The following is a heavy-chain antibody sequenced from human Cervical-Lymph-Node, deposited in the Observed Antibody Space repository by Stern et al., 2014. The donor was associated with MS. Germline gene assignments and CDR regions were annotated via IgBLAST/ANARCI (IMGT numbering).Heavy chain of an antibody. CDR2: ISSSGSTV. J-gene: IGHJ4*02. D-gene: IGHD2-2*01. CDR3: ASEKCTSASCYLS. V-gene: IGHV3-11*01. CDR1: GFTFSADF. Sequence: VQLVESGGGLVKPGGSLRLSCAASGFTFSADFMTWIRQAPGNGLEWVSYISSSGSTVHYADSVKGRFTISRDNANNSLSLQMNSLRAEDTAVYYCASEKCTSASCYLSWGQGALVTVSS.